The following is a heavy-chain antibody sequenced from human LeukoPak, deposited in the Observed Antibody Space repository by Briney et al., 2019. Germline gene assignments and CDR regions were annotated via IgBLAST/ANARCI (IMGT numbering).Heavy chain of an antibody. CDR1: GFTFSNYA. Sequence: PRGSLRLSWAAAGFTFSNYAMSWVSQAPGKGLEWDGRIQSNADGGTTVYTAPVKDRFTISRDDSRKTLYLHMNRLKTEDTGVYYCTMDDAGLAPEYWGQGTLVTVSS. D-gene: IGHD1-1*01. CDR3: TMDDAGLAPEY. J-gene: IGHJ4*02. CDR2: IQSNADGGTT. V-gene: IGHV3-15*01.